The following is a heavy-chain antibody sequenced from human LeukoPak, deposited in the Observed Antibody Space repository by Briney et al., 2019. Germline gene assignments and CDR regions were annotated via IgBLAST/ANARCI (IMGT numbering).Heavy chain of an antibody. CDR3: ARVGYCSRGVCYNYDY. Sequence: ASEKVSCKASGYSFTGNYMHWVRQAPGQGFEWMGWINPNTGGTNYAQKFKGRVLMTRDTSISTAYLELSSLKSDDTAVYYCARVGYCSRGVCYNYDYWGQGTLVTVSS. J-gene: IGHJ4*02. CDR1: GYSFTGNY. V-gene: IGHV1-2*02. D-gene: IGHD2-8*01. CDR2: INPNTGGT.